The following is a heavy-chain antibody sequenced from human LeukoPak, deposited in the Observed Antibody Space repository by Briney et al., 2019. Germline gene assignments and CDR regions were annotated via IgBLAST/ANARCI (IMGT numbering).Heavy chain of an antibody. CDR2: IIAYNGNT. V-gene: IGHV1-18*01. J-gene: IGHJ4*02. Sequence: VKVFCKASGYTFTSYGISWGGQAAGQGLERKGWIIAYNGNTNFAQKLQGRVTMTTDTSTSTAYMDLRSLRSDDTAVYYCARDQAATNTQVRFCLDWGQGTLVTVSS. CDR3: ARDQAATNTQVRFCLD. CDR1: GYTFTSYG. D-gene: IGHD3-9*01.